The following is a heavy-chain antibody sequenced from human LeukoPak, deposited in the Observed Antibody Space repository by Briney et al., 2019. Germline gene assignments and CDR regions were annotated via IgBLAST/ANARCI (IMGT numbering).Heavy chain of an antibody. D-gene: IGHD2-15*01. Sequence: GGSLRLSCAASGFTFSSYSMNWVRQAPGKGLEWVSSISSSSSYIYYADSVKGRFTISRDNAKNALYLQMNSLRAEDTAVYYCARGSYCSGGSCYSEVAYWGQGTLVTVSS. CDR1: GFTFSSYS. CDR2: ISSSSSYI. V-gene: IGHV3-21*01. CDR3: ARGSYCSGGSCYSEVAY. J-gene: IGHJ4*02.